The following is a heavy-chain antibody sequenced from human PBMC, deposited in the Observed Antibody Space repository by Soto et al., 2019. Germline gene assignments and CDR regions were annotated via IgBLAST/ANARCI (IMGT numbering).Heavy chain of an antibody. CDR2: IYWDDDK. Sequence: QITLKESGPTQVKPTQTLTLTCTFSGFSLSTTGVGVGWIRQPPGTALDWLALIYWDDDKRYSPSLESRLTTSKDTSTVHDVLTWTSLETVDTATISCAHHTEFRDGYNYQSYCFAYWGQGTLVTVSS. CDR1: GFSLSTTGVG. D-gene: IGHD5-12*01. CDR3: AHHTEFRDGYNYQSYCFAY. V-gene: IGHV2-5*02. J-gene: IGHJ4*02.